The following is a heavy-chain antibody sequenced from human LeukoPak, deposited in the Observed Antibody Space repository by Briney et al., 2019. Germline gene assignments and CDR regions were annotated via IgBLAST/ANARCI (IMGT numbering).Heavy chain of an antibody. Sequence: GGSLRLSCAASGFTFSSYWMHWVRHAPGKGPVWVSRINSDGSSTTYADSVKGRFTISRDNAKNTLYLQMNSLRAEDMAVYYCARSSALYYDSSGYYDYWGQGTLVTVSS. CDR3: ARSSALYYDSSGYYDY. CDR1: GFTFSSYW. V-gene: IGHV3-74*01. J-gene: IGHJ4*02. CDR2: INSDGSST. D-gene: IGHD3-22*01.